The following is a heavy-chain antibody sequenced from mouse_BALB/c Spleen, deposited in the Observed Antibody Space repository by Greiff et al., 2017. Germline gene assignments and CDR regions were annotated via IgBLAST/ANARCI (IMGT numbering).Heavy chain of an antibody. D-gene: IGHD2-3*01. CDR3: ARTDGYTYWYFDV. CDR1: GFSLTSYG. Sequence: VKLQESGPGLVQPSQSLSITCTVSGFSLTSYGVHWVRQSPGKGLEWLGVIWSGGSTDYNAAFISRLSISKDNSKSQVFFKMNSLQADDTAIYYCARTDGYTYWYFDVWGAGTTVTVSS. V-gene: IGHV2-4-1*01. CDR2: IWSGGST. J-gene: IGHJ1*01.